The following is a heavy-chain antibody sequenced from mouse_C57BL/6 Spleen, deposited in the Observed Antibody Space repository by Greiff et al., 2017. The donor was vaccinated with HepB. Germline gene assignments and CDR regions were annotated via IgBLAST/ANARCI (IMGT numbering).Heavy chain of an antibody. D-gene: IGHD1-1*01. CDR1: GYTFTSYW. V-gene: IGHV1-52*01. Sequence: QVQLKQPGAELVRPGSSVKLSCKASGYTFTSYWMHWVKQRPIQGLEWIGNIDPSDSETHYNQKFKDKATLTVDKSSSTAYMQLSSLTSEDSAVYYCARGRYYGSSHYFDYWGQGTTLTVSS. CDR2: IDPSDSET. CDR3: ARGRYYGSSHYFDY. J-gene: IGHJ2*01.